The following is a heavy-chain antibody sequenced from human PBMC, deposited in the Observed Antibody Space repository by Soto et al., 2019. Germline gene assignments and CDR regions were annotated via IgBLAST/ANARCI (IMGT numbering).Heavy chain of an antibody. D-gene: IGHD2-2*01. CDR2: INHSEST. J-gene: IGHJ4*02. CDR3: ASKHTNSWYFGS. CDR1: GGSFSGSY. V-gene: IGHV4-34*01. Sequence: QVHLQQWGAGLLKPSETLSLTCAVYGGSFSGSYWGWIRQPPGKGLEWIGEINHSESTNYNPSLKSRVTISVDKSKNQFSLKVTSVTAADAAVYYCASKHTNSWYFGSWGQGTLVTVSS.